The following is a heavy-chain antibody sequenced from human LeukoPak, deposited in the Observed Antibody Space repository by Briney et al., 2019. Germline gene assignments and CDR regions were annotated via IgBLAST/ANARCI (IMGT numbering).Heavy chain of an antibody. D-gene: IGHD3-22*01. J-gene: IGHJ4*02. CDR1: GFTFSGSA. CDR3: TGYYDSSGYYYRLYYFDY. CDR2: IRSKANSYAT. Sequence: GGSLRLSCAASGFTFSGSAMHWVRQASGKGLEWVGRIRSKANSYATAYAASVKGRFTISRDDSKNTAYLQMNSLKTEDTAVYYCTGYYDSSGYYYRLYYFDYWGQGTLVTVSS. V-gene: IGHV3-73*01.